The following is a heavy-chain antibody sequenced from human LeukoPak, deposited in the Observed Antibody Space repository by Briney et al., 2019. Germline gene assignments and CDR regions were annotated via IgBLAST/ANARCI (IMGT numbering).Heavy chain of an antibody. J-gene: IGHJ2*01. CDR1: GGSISSHY. CDR3: ARDVGDYDFWSGSHGYWYFDL. V-gene: IGHV4-59*11. D-gene: IGHD3-3*01. CDR2: IYYSGST. Sequence: SETLSLTCTVSGGSISSHYWSWIRQPPGKGLEWIGYIYYSGSTNYNPSLKSRVTISVDTSKNQFSLKLSSVTAADTAVYYCARDVGDYDFWSGSHGYWYFDLWGRGTLVTVSS.